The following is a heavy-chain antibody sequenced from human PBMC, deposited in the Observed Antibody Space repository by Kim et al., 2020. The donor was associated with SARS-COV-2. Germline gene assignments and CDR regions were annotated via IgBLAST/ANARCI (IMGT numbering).Heavy chain of an antibody. CDR3: AKARPNIVVVVAATKYYFDY. Sequence: GGSLRLSCAASGFTFSSYAMSWVRQAPGKGLEWVSAISGSGGSTYYADSVKGRFTISRDNSKNTLYLQMNSLRAEDTAVYYCAKARPNIVVVVAATKYYFDYWGQGTLVTVSS. V-gene: IGHV3-23*01. CDR2: ISGSGGST. J-gene: IGHJ4*02. CDR1: GFTFSSYA. D-gene: IGHD2-15*01.